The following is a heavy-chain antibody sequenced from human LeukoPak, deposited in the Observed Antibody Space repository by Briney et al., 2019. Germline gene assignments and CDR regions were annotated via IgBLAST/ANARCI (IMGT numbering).Heavy chain of an antibody. CDR3: ARQAYSYGYRSMDV. D-gene: IGHD5-18*01. V-gene: IGHV4-39*01. CDR2: IYYYGST. CDR1: GGSISSSSYY. Sequence: PSETLSLTCTVSGGSISSSSYYWGWIRQPPGKGLEWIGSIYYYGSTDYDPSLKSRVNISVDTSKNQFSLKLSFVTAADTAVYYCARQAYSYGYRSMDVWGKGTTVIVSS. J-gene: IGHJ6*03.